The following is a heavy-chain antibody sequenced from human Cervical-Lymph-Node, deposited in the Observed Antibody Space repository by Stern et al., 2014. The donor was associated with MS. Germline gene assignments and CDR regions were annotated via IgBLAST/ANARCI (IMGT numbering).Heavy chain of an antibody. CDR1: GYTFTSYA. D-gene: IGHD3-10*01. V-gene: IGHV1-3*01. Sequence: LVESGAEVKKPGASVKVSCKASGYTFTSYAMHWVRQAPGQRLEWMGWVNAGNGNTKYSQKFQGRVTITRDTSASTAYMELSSLRSEDTAVFYCARALWFGESPTDYWGQGTLVTVSS. J-gene: IGHJ4*02. CDR3: ARALWFGESPTDY. CDR2: VNAGNGNT.